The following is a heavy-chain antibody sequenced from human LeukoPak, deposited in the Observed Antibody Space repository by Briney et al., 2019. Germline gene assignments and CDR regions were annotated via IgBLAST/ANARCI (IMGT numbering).Heavy chain of an antibody. CDR2: IYYSGTT. D-gene: IGHD3-10*01. CDR1: GGSINSYY. Sequence: PSETLSLTCTDSGGSINSYYWSWIRQPPGKGLEWIGYIYYSGTTNYNPSLKSRVTISVDTSKNQFSLKLSSVTAADTAVYYCARENRVTLVRGVIDYWGQGTLVTVSS. J-gene: IGHJ4*02. CDR3: ARENRVTLVRGVIDY. V-gene: IGHV4-59*01.